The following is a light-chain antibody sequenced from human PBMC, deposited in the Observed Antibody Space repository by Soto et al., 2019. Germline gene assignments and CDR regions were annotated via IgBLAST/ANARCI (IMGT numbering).Light chain of an antibody. V-gene: IGKV3-20*01. CDR1: QSVSSSY. J-gene: IGKJ1*01. Sequence: DIVLTQSPGTLSLSPGQSATLSCRASQSVSSSYLAWYQQKNGQAPRLLIYGASSRATGIPDRFSGSGYGTDFTLTISRLETEDFAVYYCQQYGSSPKTFGQGTKVDIK. CDR2: GAS. CDR3: QQYGSSPKT.